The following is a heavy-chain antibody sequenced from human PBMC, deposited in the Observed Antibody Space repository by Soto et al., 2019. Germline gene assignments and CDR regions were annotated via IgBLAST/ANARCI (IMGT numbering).Heavy chain of an antibody. D-gene: IGHD2-2*01. CDR3: ARGYCSSTSCERYYYYYMDV. CDR2: FDPEDGGT. J-gene: IGHJ6*03. V-gene: IGHV1-24*01. CDR1: GYTLTELS. Sequence: ASVKVSCKVSGYTLTELSMHWVRQAPGKGLEWMGGFDPEDGGTNYAQKFQGWVTMTRDTSISTAYMELSRLRSDDTAVYYCARGYCSSTSCERYYYYYMDVWGKGTTVTVSS.